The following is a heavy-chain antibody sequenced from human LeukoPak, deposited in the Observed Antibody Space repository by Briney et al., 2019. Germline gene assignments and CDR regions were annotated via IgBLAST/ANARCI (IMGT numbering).Heavy chain of an antibody. Sequence: SETLSLTCTVSGGSISSYYWSWIRQPPGKGLEWIGCIYYSGSTNYNPSLKSRVTISVDTSQNQFSLKLTSVTTADTAVYYCARLYGNFQNYYDYWGQGTLVTVSS. V-gene: IGHV4-59*12. J-gene: IGHJ4*02. CDR2: IYYSGST. CDR1: GGSISSYY. CDR3: ARLYGNFQNYYDY. D-gene: IGHD1-7*01.